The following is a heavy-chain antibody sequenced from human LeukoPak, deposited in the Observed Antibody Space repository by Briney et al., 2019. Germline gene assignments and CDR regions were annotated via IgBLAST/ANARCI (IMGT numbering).Heavy chain of an antibody. D-gene: IGHD6-19*01. Sequence: PGGSLRLSCAASGFTVSSNYMSWVRQAPGKGLEGVSVIYSGGRTYYADSVKGRFTISRDNSKNTLYLQMNSLGAEDTAVYYCARERAVSGWFDPWGQGTLVTVSS. CDR3: ARERAVSGWFDP. CDR1: GFTVSSNY. V-gene: IGHV3-53*01. CDR2: IYSGGRT. J-gene: IGHJ5*02.